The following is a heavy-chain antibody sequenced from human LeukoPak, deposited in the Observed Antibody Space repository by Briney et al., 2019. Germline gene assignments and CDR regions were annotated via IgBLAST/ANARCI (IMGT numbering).Heavy chain of an antibody. J-gene: IGHJ5*02. V-gene: IGHV4-34*01. CDR1: GGSFSGYY. Sequence: PSETLSLTCAVYGGSFSGYYWSWIRQPPGKGLEWIGEINHSGSTNYNPSLKSRVTISVDTSKNQFSLKLSSVTAADTAVYYCARGVQLERRGNWFDPWGQGTLVTVSS. CDR2: INHSGST. CDR3: ARGVQLERRGNWFDP. D-gene: IGHD1-1*01.